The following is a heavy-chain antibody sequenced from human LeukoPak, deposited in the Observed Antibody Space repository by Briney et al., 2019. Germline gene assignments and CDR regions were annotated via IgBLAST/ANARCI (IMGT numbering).Heavy chain of an antibody. V-gene: IGHV4-39*01. CDR2: INYSGTT. CDR3: ARLRGGVQLWGD. Sequence: SETLSLTCTVSSGSFSSSSYFCGWIRQPPGMGLEWIATINYSGTTYYNPSLKSQVTTSVDTSRNQFSLKLNSVTAAVTAVYYCARLRGGVQLWGDWGQGALVTVSS. J-gene: IGHJ4*01. CDR1: SGSFSSSSYF. D-gene: IGHD1-1*01.